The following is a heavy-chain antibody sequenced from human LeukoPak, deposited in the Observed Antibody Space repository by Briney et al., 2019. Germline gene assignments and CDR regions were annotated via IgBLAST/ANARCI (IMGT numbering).Heavy chain of an antibody. CDR3: AREQDTAMVTDAFDI. CDR1: GFTFSSYS. CDR2: ISSSSIYI. Sequence: GGSLRLSCAASGFTFSSYSMNWVRQAPGKGLEWVPSISSSSIYIYYVDSVKGRFTISRDNAKNSLYLQMNSLRAEDTAVYYCAREQDTAMVTDAFDIWGQGTMVTVSS. J-gene: IGHJ3*02. D-gene: IGHD5-18*01. V-gene: IGHV3-21*01.